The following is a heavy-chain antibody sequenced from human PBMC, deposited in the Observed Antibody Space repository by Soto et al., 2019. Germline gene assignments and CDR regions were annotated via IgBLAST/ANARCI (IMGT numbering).Heavy chain of an antibody. J-gene: IGHJ6*02. CDR2: IYSGGST. CDR1: GFTVSSNY. CDR3: ARSRGVPAAINSGSYGMDV. V-gene: IGHV3-53*01. D-gene: IGHD2-2*01. Sequence: GGSLRLACAASGFTVSSNYMSWVRQAPGKGLEWVSVIYSGGSTYYADSVKGRFTISRHNSKNTLYLQMNSLRAEDTAVYYCARSRGVPAAINSGSYGMDVWGQGTTVTVSS.